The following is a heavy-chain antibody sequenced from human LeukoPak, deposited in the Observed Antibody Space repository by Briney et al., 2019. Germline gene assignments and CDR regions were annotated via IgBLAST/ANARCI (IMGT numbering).Heavy chain of an antibody. D-gene: IGHD3-10*01. CDR2: IYDDNT. V-gene: IGHV3-23*01. Sequence: GGSLRLSCAASGFTVSAYAMAWVRQAPGKGLEWVSTIYDDNTYYADSVKGRFAISTDNSKNTLYLQMNSLRVEGTAVYFCAARKVRGVWFYLDYWGQGTLVTVSS. CDR3: AARKVRGVWFYLDY. J-gene: IGHJ4*02. CDR1: GFTVSAYA.